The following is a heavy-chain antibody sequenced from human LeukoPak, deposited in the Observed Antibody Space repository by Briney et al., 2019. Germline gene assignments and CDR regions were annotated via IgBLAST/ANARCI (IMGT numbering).Heavy chain of an antibody. CDR1: GGSFSGYY. D-gene: IGHD3-10*01. CDR3: ARIPYYYGSGSYLAFDI. V-gene: IGHV4-34*01. Sequence: SETLSLTCAVYGGSFSGYYWSWIRQPPGKGLEWIGEINHTGSTKYNPSLKSRVTISVDRSKNQFSLKLSSVTAADTAVYYCARIPYYYGSGSYLAFDIWGQGTMVTVSS. J-gene: IGHJ3*02. CDR2: INHTGST.